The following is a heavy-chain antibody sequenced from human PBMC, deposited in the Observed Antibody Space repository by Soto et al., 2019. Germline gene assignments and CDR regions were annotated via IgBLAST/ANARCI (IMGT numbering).Heavy chain of an antibody. J-gene: IGHJ4*02. CDR3: ARGYSYGPNRFDY. CDR1: GGSISSGGYY. CDR2: IYYGGST. Sequence: SETLSLTCTVSGGSISSGGYYWSWIRQHPGKGLEWIGYIYYGGSTYYNPSLKSRVTISVDTSKNQFSLKPSSVTAADTAVYYCARGYSYGPNRFDYWGQGTLVTVSS. D-gene: IGHD5-18*01. V-gene: IGHV4-31*03.